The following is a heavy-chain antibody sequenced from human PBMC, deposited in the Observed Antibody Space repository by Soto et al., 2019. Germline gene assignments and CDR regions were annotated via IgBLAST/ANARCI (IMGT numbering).Heavy chain of an antibody. D-gene: IGHD3-22*01. Sequence: ASVKVSCKASGYTFTSYAMHWVRQAPGQRLEWMGWINAGNGNTKYSQKFQGRVTITRDTSASTAYMELSSLRSEDTAVYYCALDSLQPFSGYYDYYYGMDVWGQGTTVTVSS. V-gene: IGHV1-3*01. CDR2: INAGNGNT. J-gene: IGHJ6*02. CDR1: GYTFTSYA. CDR3: ALDSLQPFSGYYDYYYGMDV.